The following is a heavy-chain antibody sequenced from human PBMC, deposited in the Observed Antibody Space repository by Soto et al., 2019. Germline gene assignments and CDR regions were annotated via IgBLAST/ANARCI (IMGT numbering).Heavy chain of an antibody. Sequence: GGSLRLSCAASGFTVGSNYMSWFRQAPGKGLEWVSVIYSGGSTYYADSVKGRFTISRDNSKNTLYLQMNSLRAEDTAVYYCARHPAAADYYYYYMDVWGKGTTVTVSS. CDR2: IYSGGST. D-gene: IGHD6-25*01. V-gene: IGHV3-66*04. CDR1: GFTVGSNY. J-gene: IGHJ6*03. CDR3: ARHPAAADYYYYYMDV.